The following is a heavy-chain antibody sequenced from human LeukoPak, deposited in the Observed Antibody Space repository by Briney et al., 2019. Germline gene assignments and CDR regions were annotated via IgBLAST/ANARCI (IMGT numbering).Heavy chain of an antibody. V-gene: IGHV4-59*01. Sequence: SETLSLTCTVSGGPMRGYYWSWIRQPPGKGLEWIGYIYYTESTDYNPSLKSRVTMSLDMSNSEFSLKLSSVTAADTAVYYCVRDFVRGLFDPWGQGTLVTVSS. CDR3: VRDFVRGLFDP. CDR2: IYYTEST. J-gene: IGHJ5*02. D-gene: IGHD3-10*01. CDR1: GGPMRGYY.